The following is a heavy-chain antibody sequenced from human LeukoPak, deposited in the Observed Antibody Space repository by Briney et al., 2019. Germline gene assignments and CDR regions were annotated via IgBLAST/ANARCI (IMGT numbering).Heavy chain of an antibody. CDR1: GFTFSDYY. Sequence: GGSLRLSCAASGFTFSDYYMSWIRQAPGKGLEWVSYISSSGSTIYYADSVKGRFTISRDNAKNSLYLQMNSLRSEDTAVYYCAAERLYGILDYWGQGTLVTVSS. V-gene: IGHV3-11*01. CDR3: AAERLYGILDY. J-gene: IGHJ4*02. CDR2: ISSSGSTI. D-gene: IGHD6-25*01.